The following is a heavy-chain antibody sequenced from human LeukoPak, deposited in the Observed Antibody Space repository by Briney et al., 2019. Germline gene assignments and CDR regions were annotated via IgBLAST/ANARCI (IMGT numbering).Heavy chain of an antibody. CDR1: GFAFSSHE. CDR3: ATGGWLQPFDY. J-gene: IGHJ4*02. D-gene: IGHD5-24*01. Sequence: GGSLRLSCTASGFAFSSHEMNWVRQAPGKGLEWVSYIYSSGHTIYYADSVKGRFTISRDNAKNSLYLQMNSLRAEDTAVYYCATGGWLQPFDYWGQGTLVTVSS. V-gene: IGHV3-48*03. CDR2: IYSSGHTI.